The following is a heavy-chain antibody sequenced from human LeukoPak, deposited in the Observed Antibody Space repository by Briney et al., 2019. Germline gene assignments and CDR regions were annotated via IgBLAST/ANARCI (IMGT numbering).Heavy chain of an antibody. CDR2: IIPYSGGT. CDR1: GYTFTSYG. D-gene: IGHD3-22*01. V-gene: IGHV1-2*02. J-gene: IGHJ4*02. CDR3: AREDDSSGGTFDY. Sequence: ASVKVSCKASGYTFTSYGISWVRQAPGQGLEWMGWIIPYSGGTNYAQKFQGRVTMTRDTSISTAYMELSRLRSDDTAVYYCAREDDSSGGTFDYWGQGTLVTVSS.